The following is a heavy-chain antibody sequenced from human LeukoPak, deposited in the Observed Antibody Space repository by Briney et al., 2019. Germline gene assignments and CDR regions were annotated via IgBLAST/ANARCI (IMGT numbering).Heavy chain of an antibody. CDR3: AKDRKTALIWFGEGKDY. J-gene: IGHJ4*02. D-gene: IGHD3-10*01. CDR2: ISGGGGSK. V-gene: IGHV3-23*01. Sequence: GGSLRLSCAATGFTVVTYGMSWVHQAPGKGLEWASGISGGGGSKYYADSVKGRFSISRDSSKNTIYLQMNSLRPEDTAVYYCAKDRKTALIWFGEGKDYWGQGTLVTVSS. CDR1: GFTVVTYG.